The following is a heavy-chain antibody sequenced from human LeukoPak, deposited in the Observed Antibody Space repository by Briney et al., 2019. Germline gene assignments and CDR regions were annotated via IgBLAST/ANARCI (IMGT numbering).Heavy chain of an antibody. CDR3: ARSAVVPAAADAFDI. D-gene: IGHD2-2*01. CDR1: GGSISSYY. CDR2: IYYSGST. J-gene: IGHJ3*02. Sequence: PSETLSLTCTVSGGSISSYYWSWIRQPPGKGLEWIGYIYYSGSTNYNPSLKSRVTISVDTSKNQFSLKLSSVTAADTAVYYCARSAVVPAAADAFDIWGQGTMVTVSS. V-gene: IGHV4-59*01.